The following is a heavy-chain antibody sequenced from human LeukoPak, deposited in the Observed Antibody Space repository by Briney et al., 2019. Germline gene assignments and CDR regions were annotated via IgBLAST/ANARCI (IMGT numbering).Heavy chain of an antibody. D-gene: IGHD3-22*01. V-gene: IGHV1-69*04. CDR3: ARSEGTYYYDSSGYDFDY. CDR1: GGTFSRYA. Sequence: SVKVSCKASGGTFSRYAISWVRQAPGQGLEWMGRIIPILGIANYAQKFQGRVTITANKTTSTDYMEQSRLRSENTAVYYGARSEGTYYYDSSGYDFDYWGQGTLVTVSS. CDR2: IIPILGIA. J-gene: IGHJ4*02.